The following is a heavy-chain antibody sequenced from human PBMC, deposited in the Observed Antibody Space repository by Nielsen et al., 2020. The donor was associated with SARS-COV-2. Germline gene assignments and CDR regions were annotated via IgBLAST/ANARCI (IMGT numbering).Heavy chain of an antibody. J-gene: IGHJ4*02. Sequence: SETLSLTCTVSGCSISSGSHCCCRIQQPGEEVLAWIGYIFYRGNNNYTSSLKRVITFSVDTSKNQFSLQVNSVTAADTAVYYCVTIDMVTISVDYWGRGTLVTVSS. D-gene: IGHD5-24*01. CDR1: GCSISSGSHC. CDR3: VTIDMVTISVDY. V-gene: IGHV4-61*10. CDR2: IFYRGNN.